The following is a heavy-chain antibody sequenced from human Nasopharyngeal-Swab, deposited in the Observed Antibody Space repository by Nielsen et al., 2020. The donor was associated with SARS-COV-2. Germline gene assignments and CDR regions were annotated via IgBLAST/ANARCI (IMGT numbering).Heavy chain of an antibody. V-gene: IGHV4-4*02. J-gene: IGHJ6*02. CDR1: GGSISSSNW. CDR3: VRLYDSTDYYYGMDA. CDR2: IYHSGST. Sequence: SETLSLTCAVSGGSISSSNWWSWVRQPPGKGLEWIGEIYHSGSTNYNPSLKSRVTISVDTSKNQFSLKLSSVTAADTAVYYCVRLYDSTDYYYGMDAWGQGTTVTVSS. D-gene: IGHD2/OR15-2a*01.